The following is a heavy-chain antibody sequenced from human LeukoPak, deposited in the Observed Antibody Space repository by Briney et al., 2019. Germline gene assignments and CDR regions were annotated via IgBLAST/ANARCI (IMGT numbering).Heavy chain of an antibody. D-gene: IGHD3-3*01. J-gene: IGHJ4*02. CDR2: IYHSGST. V-gene: IGHV4-30-2*01. CDR3: ARGSDYYFDY. CDR1: GGSISSGGYS. Sequence: SETLSLTCAVSGGSISSGGYSWSWIRQPPGKGLEWIGYIYHSGSTYYNPPLKSRVTISVDRSKNQFSLKLSSVTAADTAVYYCARGSDYYFDYWGQGTLVTVSS.